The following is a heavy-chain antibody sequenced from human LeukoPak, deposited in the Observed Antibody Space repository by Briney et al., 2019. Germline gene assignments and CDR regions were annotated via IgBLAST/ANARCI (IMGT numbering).Heavy chain of an antibody. J-gene: IGHJ4*02. D-gene: IGHD4-23*01. CDR3: AKLVTHFDY. CDR2: ISGSGGNT. CDR1: GXTFSSYA. V-gene: IGHV3-23*01. Sequence: GGSLRLSCAASGXTFSSYAMSWVRQAPGKGLEWVSSISGSGGNTYYAASVKGRFTISRDNSKNTLYMQMNSLRAEDTAVYYCAKLVTHFDYWGQGTLVTVSS.